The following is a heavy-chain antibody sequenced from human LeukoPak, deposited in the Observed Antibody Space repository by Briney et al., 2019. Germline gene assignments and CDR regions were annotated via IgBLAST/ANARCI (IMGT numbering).Heavy chain of an antibody. Sequence: ASVTVSCKASGYTFSDYYIHWVRQAPGQGLEWMGWINPNSGGTNFAQKFQGRVTLTRDTSISTAYMEVNSLRSDDTAVYYCARVATVGGATLQYANWGQGTLVTVPS. J-gene: IGHJ4*02. V-gene: IGHV1-2*02. CDR3: ARVATVGGATLQYAN. D-gene: IGHD1-26*01. CDR2: INPNSGGT. CDR1: GYTFSDYY.